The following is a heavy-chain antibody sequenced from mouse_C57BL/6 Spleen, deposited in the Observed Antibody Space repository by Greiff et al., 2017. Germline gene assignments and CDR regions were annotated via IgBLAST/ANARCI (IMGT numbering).Heavy chain of an antibody. CDR3: AREGKSRNFDE. CDR2: IHPNSGST. J-gene: IGHJ2*01. CDR1: GYTFTSYW. Sequence: QVQLQQPGAELVKPGASVKLSCKASGYTFTSYWMHWVKQRPGQGLEWIGMIHPNSGSTNYNEKFKSKATLTVDKSSSTAYMQLSSLTTEDAAVDYGAREGKSRNFDEGGQGNTLTVSS. D-gene: IGHD1-1*01. V-gene: IGHV1-64*01.